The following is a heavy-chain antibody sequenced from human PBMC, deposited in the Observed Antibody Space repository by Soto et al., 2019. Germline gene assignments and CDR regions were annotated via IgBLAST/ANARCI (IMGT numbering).Heavy chain of an antibody. CDR2: IYWDDDK. Sequence: SGPTLVNPTQTPTLTCTFSGFSLTTVGMGVGWIRQPPGKALDWLGIIYWDDDKRYSPSLNGRVTFIKDTSKNQVVLTMTNMDPVDTATYYCAHRNSRMFAFDIWGQGTLVTVSS. J-gene: IGHJ3*02. CDR1: GFSLTTVGMG. D-gene: IGHD3-10*02. V-gene: IGHV2-5*02. CDR3: AHRNSRMFAFDI.